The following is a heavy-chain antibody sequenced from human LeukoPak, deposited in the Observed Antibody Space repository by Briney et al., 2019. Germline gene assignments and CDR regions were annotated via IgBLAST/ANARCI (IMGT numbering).Heavy chain of an antibody. CDR2: ISAYNGNT. CDR3: AREVPYDTSVYYQPFDC. V-gene: IGHV1-18*01. Sequence: ASVKVSCKASGYTFTSYGISWVRQAPGQGLEWMGWISAYNGNTNYAQKLQGRVTMTTDTSTSTAYMELRSLRSDDTAVYYCAREVPYDTSVYYQPFDCWGQGTLVTVSS. D-gene: IGHD3-22*01. CDR1: GYTFTSYG. J-gene: IGHJ4*02.